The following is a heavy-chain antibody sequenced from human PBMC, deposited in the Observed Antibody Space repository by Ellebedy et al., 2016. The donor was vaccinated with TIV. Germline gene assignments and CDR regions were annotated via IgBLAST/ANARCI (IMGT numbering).Heavy chain of an antibody. V-gene: IGHV3-7*01. Sequence: GGSLRLSCAASGFTFRSYWMGWVRQAPGKGLEWVANIYQDGSQKYYVDSVQGRFTISRDNAKNSLYLQMNSLKVEDTAVYYCARRGSYGDYAVQINSWFDTWGRGILVAVSS. D-gene: IGHD4-17*01. CDR3: ARRGSYGDYAVQINSWFDT. CDR2: IYQDGSQK. CDR1: GFTFRSYW. J-gene: IGHJ5*02.